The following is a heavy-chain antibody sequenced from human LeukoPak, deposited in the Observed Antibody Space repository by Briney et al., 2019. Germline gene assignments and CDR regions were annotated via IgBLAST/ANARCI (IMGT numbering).Heavy chain of an antibody. V-gene: IGHV1-69*01. CDR2: IIPIFGTA. Sequence: GASVKVSCKASGGTFSSYAISWVRQAPGQGLEWMGGIIPIFGTANYAQKFQGRVTITADESTSTAYMELSSLRSEDTAVYYCARGAPYSNDAFDIWGQGTMVTVSS. CDR1: GGTFSSYA. D-gene: IGHD4-11*01. J-gene: IGHJ3*02. CDR3: ARGAPYSNDAFDI.